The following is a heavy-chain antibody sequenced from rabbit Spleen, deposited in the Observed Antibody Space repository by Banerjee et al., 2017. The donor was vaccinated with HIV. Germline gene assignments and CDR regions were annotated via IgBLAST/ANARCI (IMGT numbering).Heavy chain of an antibody. J-gene: IGHJ4*01. CDR2: IDAGVKGTT. CDR1: GFSLSRDYW. CDR3: ARDGSGWGANFNL. V-gene: IGHV1S45*01. D-gene: IGHD4-1*01. Sequence: QEQVVESGGGLVKPEGSLTLTCTASGFSLSRDYWICWVRQAPGKGLEWIACIDAGVKGTTYYASWAKGRFAVSKTSPTTVTLQMTSLTAADMATYFCARDGSGWGANFNLWGPGTLVTVS.